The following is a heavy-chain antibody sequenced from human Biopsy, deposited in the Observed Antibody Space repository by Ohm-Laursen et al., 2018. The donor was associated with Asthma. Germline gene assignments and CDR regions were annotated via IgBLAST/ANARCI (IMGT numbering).Heavy chain of an antibody. CDR3: AKDTEGRYDFWSGLSYTYYGMDV. CDR1: GFTFSSYG. CDR2: ISYDGSNT. V-gene: IGHV3-30*18. Sequence: SLRLSCAASGFTFSSYGMYWVRQAPGKGLEWVAVISYDGSNTYYADSVKGRFTISRDNSKNTLYLQMNSLRVENTAVYYCAKDTEGRYDFWSGLSYTYYGMDVWGQGTTVTVSS. J-gene: IGHJ6*02. D-gene: IGHD3-3*01.